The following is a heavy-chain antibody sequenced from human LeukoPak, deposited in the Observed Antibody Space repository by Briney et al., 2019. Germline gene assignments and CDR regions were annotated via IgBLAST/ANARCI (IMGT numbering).Heavy chain of an antibody. J-gene: IGHJ4*02. D-gene: IGHD3-10*01. CDR3: ARIWRGVISPIDY. CDR1: GYSISSGYY. V-gene: IGHV4-38-2*01. Sequence: SETLSLTCAVDGYSISSGYYWGWIRQPPRKGLEWIGSVYRDGGTYYNSSLKSRVILSVDTSKNQFALKMTSVTAADTAVYYCARIWRGVISPIDYWGQGTLVVVSS. CDR2: VYRDGGT.